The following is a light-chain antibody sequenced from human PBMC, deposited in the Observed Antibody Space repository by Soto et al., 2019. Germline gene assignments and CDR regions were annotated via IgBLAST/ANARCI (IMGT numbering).Light chain of an antibody. J-gene: IGLJ1*01. Sequence: QSALTQPASVSGSPGQSITISCTGTNSDVGSYNLVSWYQQHPGKAPKVIIYEVSERPSGVSDRFSGSKSGNTASLMISGLQAEDEADYYCCSDAGSSTQSYVFGSRTKGTVL. CDR2: EVS. V-gene: IGLV2-23*02. CDR1: NSDVGSYNL. CDR3: CSDAGSSTQSYV.